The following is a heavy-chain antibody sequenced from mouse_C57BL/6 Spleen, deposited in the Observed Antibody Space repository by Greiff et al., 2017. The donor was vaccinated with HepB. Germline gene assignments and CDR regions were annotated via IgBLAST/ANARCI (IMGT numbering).Heavy chain of an antibody. D-gene: IGHD1-1*01. CDR2: IDPNSGST. J-gene: IGHJ2*01. CDR3: ARDYRSSYGGHFGY. V-gene: IGHV1-64*01. CDR1: GYTFTSYW. Sequence: QVQLQQPGAELVKPGASVKLSCKASGYTFTSYWMHWVKQRPGQGLEWIGMIDPNSGSTNYNEKFKSKATLTVDKSSSTAYMQLSSLTSEDSAVYYCARDYRSSYGGHFGYWGQGTTLTVSS.